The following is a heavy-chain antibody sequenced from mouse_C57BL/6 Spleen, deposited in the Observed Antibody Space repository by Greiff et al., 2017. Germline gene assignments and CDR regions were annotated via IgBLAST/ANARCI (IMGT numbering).Heavy chain of an antibody. J-gene: IGHJ4*01. CDR2: ISDGGSYT. CDR1: GFTFSSYA. CDR3: AREERVRAMDY. V-gene: IGHV5-4*01. D-gene: IGHD2-13*01. Sequence: EVQRVESGGGLVKPGGSLKLSCAASGFTFSSYAMSWVRQTPEKRLEWVATISDGGSYTYSPDNVKGRFTISRDNAKNNLYLRMSHLKSEDTAMYYWAREERVRAMDYWGKGTSGTVSS.